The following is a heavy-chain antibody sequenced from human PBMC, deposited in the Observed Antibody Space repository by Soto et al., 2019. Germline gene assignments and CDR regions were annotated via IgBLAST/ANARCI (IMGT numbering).Heavy chain of an antibody. CDR2: INPLNGNT. CDR3: ARQVVRGVAWFDP. D-gene: IGHD3-10*01. CDR1: GYPFTEYA. Sequence: QVKLVQSGAEVKKPGASVKVSCKASGYPFTEYAIHWVRHAPGQRPEWMGWINPLNGNTKYSQTFRGRVTISRDTSATTAYMELRGLRSEDTAVYYCARQVVRGVAWFDPWGQGTLVTVSS. V-gene: IGHV1-3*01. J-gene: IGHJ5*02.